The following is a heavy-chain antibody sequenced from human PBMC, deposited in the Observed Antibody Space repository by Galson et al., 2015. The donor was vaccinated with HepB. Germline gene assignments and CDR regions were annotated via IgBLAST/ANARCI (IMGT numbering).Heavy chain of an antibody. CDR2: IDFRGRT. J-gene: IGHJ6*02. CDR3: ARPGYCSSTICTGHMDV. Sequence: LSLTCAVYGESFSNYYWNWLRQAPGKGLEWIGEIDFRGRTRYNPSLKSRVTISVDTSKNQFSLHVRSVTAADTAVYFCARPGYCSSTICTGHMDVWGQGTTVTVSS. D-gene: IGHD2-2*01. CDR1: GESFSNYY. V-gene: IGHV4-34*01.